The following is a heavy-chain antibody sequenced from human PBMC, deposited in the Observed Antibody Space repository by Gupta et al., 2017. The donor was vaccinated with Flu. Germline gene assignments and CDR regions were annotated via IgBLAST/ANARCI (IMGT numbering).Heavy chain of an antibody. V-gene: IGHV3-23*01. J-gene: IGHJ4*02. CDR3: VKDPFALPGRTGY. Sequence: VRKAPGKGLEGGSTLGGGGGTTYYADSGKGRFTISRDNSRNTLYLQMNGLRVEDTAIYYCVKDPFALPGRTGYWGQGTLVTVSS. CDR2: LGGGGGTT. D-gene: IGHD1-1*01.